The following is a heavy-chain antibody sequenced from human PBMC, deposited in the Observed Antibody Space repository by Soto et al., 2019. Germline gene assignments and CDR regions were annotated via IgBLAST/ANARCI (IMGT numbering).Heavy chain of an antibody. V-gene: IGHV1-69*12. Sequence: QVQLVQSGAEVKKPGSSVKVSCKASGGTFSSYAISWVRQAPGQGLEWMGGIIPIFGTANYAQKFQGRVTITADGPTDTAHMEESSLRSDDKAVYYCEGQLNSYGSIDAFDLWGQGTMVTGSS. CDR3: EGQLNSYGSIDAFDL. CDR1: GGTFSSYA. J-gene: IGHJ3*01. CDR2: IIPIFGTA. D-gene: IGHD5-18*01.